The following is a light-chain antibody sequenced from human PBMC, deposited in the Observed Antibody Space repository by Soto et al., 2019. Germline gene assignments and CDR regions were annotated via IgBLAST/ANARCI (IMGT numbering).Light chain of an antibody. CDR3: ASYTTSSTYV. Sequence: QSVLTQPASVSGSPGQSITISCTGTSSDVGGYNYVSWYQHHPGKAPKLMIFDVSNRPSGVSNRFSGSKSGNTASLTISGLQPEDEADYYCASYTTSSTYVFGTGTKLTVL. CDR1: SSDVGGYNY. J-gene: IGLJ1*01. CDR2: DVS. V-gene: IGLV2-14*03.